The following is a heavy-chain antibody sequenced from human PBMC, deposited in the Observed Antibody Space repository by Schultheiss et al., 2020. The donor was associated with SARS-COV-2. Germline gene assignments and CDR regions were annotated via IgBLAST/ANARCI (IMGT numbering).Heavy chain of an antibody. CDR2: IDPSDSYT. J-gene: IGHJ6*02. CDR3: ARHLADGQWLPLGRSMDV. CDR1: GYSFTSYW. D-gene: IGHD6-19*01. V-gene: IGHV5-10-1*01. Sequence: GESLKISCKGSGYSFTSYWISWVRQMPGKGLEWMGRIDPSDSYTNYSPSFQGHVTISADKSISTAYLQWSSLKASDTAMYYCARHLADGQWLPLGRSMDVWGQGTTVTVSS.